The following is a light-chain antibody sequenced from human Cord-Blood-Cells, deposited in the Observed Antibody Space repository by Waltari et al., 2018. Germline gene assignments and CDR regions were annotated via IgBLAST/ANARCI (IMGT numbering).Light chain of an antibody. J-gene: IGLJ2*01. CDR1: SSDVGGYNY. CDR3: SSYTSSSNVV. CDR2: EVS. V-gene: IGLV2-14*01. Sequence: QSALTQPASVSGSPGQSITISCTGTSSDVGGYNYVSWSQQHPGKAPKLMIYEVSNRPSGVSNRFSGSKSGNTASLTISGLQAEDEADYYCSSYTSSSNVVFGGGTKLTVL.